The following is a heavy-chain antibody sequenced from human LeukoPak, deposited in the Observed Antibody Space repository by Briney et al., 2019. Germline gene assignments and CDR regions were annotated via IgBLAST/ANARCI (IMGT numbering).Heavy chain of an antibody. CDR2: INAYNGNT. CDR3: AREVVVTAPDAFDI. CDR1: GYTFTSYG. J-gene: IGHJ3*02. D-gene: IGHD2-21*02. V-gene: IGHV1-18*01. Sequence: ASVKVSCKASGYTFTSYGNSWVRQAPGPGLEWMGWINAYNGNTNYEQTLQGRVTMTTDTSTSKAYMELRSLSTDDTAVYYCAREVVVTAPDAFDIWGQGTMVTVSS.